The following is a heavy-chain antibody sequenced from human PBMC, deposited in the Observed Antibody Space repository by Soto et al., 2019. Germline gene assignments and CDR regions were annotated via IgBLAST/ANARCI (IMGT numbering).Heavy chain of an antibody. CDR2: IIPIFGTA. CDR1: GGTFSSYA. D-gene: IGHD3-3*01. Sequence: QVQLVQSGAEVKKPGSSVKVSCKASGGTFSSYAISWVRQAPGQGLEWMGGIIPIFGTANYAQKFQGRVTITADESTSTAYMELSSLRSEDTAVYYCARAGPPTYDFWSGIVRGNWFDPWGQGTLVTVSS. J-gene: IGHJ5*02. V-gene: IGHV1-69*01. CDR3: ARAGPPTYDFWSGIVRGNWFDP.